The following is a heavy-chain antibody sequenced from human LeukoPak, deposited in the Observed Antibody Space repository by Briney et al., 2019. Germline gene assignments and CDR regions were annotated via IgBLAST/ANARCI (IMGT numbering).Heavy chain of an antibody. Sequence: GRSLRLSCAASGFTFSSYGMHWVRQAPGKGLEWVAVISYDGSNKYYADSVKGRFTISRDNSKNTLYLQMNSLRAEDTAVYYCARPDIMLRLYSSSHKTRLDYWGQGTLVTVSS. V-gene: IGHV3-30*03. J-gene: IGHJ4*02. D-gene: IGHD6-19*01. CDR3: ARPDIMLRLYSSSHKTRLDY. CDR1: GFTFSSYG. CDR2: ISYDGSNK.